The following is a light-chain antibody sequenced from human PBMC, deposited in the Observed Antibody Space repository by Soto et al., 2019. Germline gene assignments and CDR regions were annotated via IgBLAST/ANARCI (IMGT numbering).Light chain of an antibody. J-gene: IGLJ2*01. CDR1: SSDVGGYNY. CDR3: CSYAGNSSVV. CDR2: DVS. Sequence: QSALTQPRSVSGSPGQSVTISCTGTSSDVGGYNYVSWYQQHPGKVPKLMIYDVSKRPSGVPDRFSGSKSGNTASLTISGLQPEDEADYYCCSYAGNSSVVFGGGTKLTVL. V-gene: IGLV2-11*01.